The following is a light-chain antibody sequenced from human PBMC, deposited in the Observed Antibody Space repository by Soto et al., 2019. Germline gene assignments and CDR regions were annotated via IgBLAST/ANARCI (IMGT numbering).Light chain of an antibody. V-gene: IGKV3-15*01. CDR1: QSISNS. Sequence: EIVMTQSPASLSVSPGETATLSCRASQSISNSLAWYQQKPGQAPSLLIYVASTRATGIPAMFSGSGSGTEFTLTISSLQSEDSALYYCQQYNNWPPRTFGQGTKLEIK. CDR3: QQYNNWPPRT. J-gene: IGKJ2*01. CDR2: VAS.